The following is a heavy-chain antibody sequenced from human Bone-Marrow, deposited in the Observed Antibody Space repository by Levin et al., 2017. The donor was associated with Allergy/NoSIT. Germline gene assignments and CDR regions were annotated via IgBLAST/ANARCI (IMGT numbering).Heavy chain of an antibody. CDR1: GFTVSRNY. CDR2: IYSGGDT. V-gene: IGHV3-66*01. J-gene: IGHJ4*02. CDR3: ASDGVGTAAGTP. D-gene: IGHD6-13*01. Sequence: SCAASGFTVSRNYMSWVRQAPGKGLEWVSLIYSGGDTQYADSVKGRFTISRDNSKNTLYLQMNSLRADDTAVYYCASDGVGTAAGTPWGQGTLVTVSS.